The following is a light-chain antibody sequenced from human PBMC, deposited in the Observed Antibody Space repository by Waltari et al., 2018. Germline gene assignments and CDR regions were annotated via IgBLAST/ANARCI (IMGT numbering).Light chain of an antibody. V-gene: IGKV1-NL1*01. Sequence: TCRASQGMSSSLAWYQKKVGEAPKLLLYGASRLESGVPSRFSGSGSGTVYTLTISSLQPEDFATYYCQQYFGIPITFGQGTRLE. CDR1: QGMSSS. J-gene: IGKJ5*01. CDR3: QQYFGIPIT. CDR2: GAS.